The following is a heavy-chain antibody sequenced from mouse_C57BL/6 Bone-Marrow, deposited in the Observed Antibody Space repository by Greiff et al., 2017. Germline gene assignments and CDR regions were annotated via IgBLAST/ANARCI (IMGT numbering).Heavy chain of an antibody. V-gene: IGHV5-9-1*02. J-gene: IGHJ2*01. CDR2: ISSGGDYI. D-gene: IGHD1-1*01. Sequence: EVQGVESGEGLVKPGGSLKLSCAASGFTFSSYAMSWVRQTPEKRLEWVAYISSGGDYIYYADTVKGRFTISRDNARNTLYLQMSSLKSEDTAMYYCTRDTTVVGPDYFDYWGQGTTLTVSS. CDR1: GFTFSSYA. CDR3: TRDTTVVGPDYFDY.